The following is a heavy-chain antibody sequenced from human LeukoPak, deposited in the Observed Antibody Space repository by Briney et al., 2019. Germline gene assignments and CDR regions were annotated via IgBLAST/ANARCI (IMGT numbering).Heavy chain of an antibody. J-gene: IGHJ5*02. CDR1: GGTFSSYA. Sequence: ASVKVSCKASGGTFSSYAISWVRQAPGQGLEWMGGIIPIFGTANYAQKFQGRVTITADKSTSTAYMELSSLRSEDTAVYYCARGRITIFGVVTLYNWFDPWGQGTLVTVSS. V-gene: IGHV1-69*06. CDR2: IIPIFGTA. D-gene: IGHD3-3*01. CDR3: ARGRITIFGVVTLYNWFDP.